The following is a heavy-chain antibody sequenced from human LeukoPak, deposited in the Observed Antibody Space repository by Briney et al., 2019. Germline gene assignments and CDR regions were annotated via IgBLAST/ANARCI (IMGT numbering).Heavy chain of an antibody. CDR3: ARRAYDWVPYFDY. V-gene: IGHV4-59*01. CDR2: IYYGGST. D-gene: IGHD3-16*01. J-gene: IGHJ4*02. Sequence: SETLSLTCTVSNGSISSYYWNWIRQTPEKGLEWIADIYYGGSTNYNPSLKSQVTISVDRPKNQVSLKLRSVTAADTAVYYCARRAYDWVPYFDYWGQGVLVTVSS. CDR1: NGSISSYY.